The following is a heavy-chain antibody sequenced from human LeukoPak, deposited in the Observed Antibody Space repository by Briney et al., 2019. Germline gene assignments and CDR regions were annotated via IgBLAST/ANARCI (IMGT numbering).Heavy chain of an antibody. CDR1: GYSISNGCY. CDR2: LYHSGSA. J-gene: IGHJ6*03. CDR3: ARQHDSYYYYYIDV. V-gene: IGHV4-38-2*01. Sequence: PSETLSLTCAVSGYSISNGCYWVWIRQPPGRGLEWIGSLYHSGSAYYNTSLRSRVSMSVDTSKNQFSLTLSFVTAADTAVCYCARQHDSYYYYYIDVWGSGTTVTVSS.